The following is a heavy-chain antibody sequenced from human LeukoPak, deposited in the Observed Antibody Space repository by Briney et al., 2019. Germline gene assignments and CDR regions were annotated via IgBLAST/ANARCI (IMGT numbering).Heavy chain of an antibody. V-gene: IGHV1-2*02. D-gene: IGHD6-13*01. Sequence: ASVKVSCKASGYTFTGYYMHWVRQAPGQGLEWMGWINPNSGGTNYAQKFQGRVTMTRDTSISTAYMELSRLRSDDTAVYYCARDEYSSSWYLSHFDYWGQGTLVTVSS. CDR3: ARDEYSSSWYLSHFDY. J-gene: IGHJ4*02. CDR1: GYTFTGYY. CDR2: INPNSGGT.